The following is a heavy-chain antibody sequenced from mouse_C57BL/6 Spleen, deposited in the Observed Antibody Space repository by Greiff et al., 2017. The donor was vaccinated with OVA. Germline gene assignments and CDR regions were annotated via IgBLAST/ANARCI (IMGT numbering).Heavy chain of an antibody. CDR1: GYTFTDYY. D-gene: IGHD1-1*01. CDR2: INPNNGGT. CDR3: ASNYGSSSLAMDY. J-gene: IGHJ4*01. V-gene: IGHV1-26*01. Sequence: EVQLQQSGPELVKPGASVKISCKASGYTFTDYYMNWVKQSHGKSLEWIGDINPNNGGTSYNQKFKGKATLTVDKSSSTAYMELRSLTSEDSAVYYCASNYGSSSLAMDYWGQGTSVTVSS.